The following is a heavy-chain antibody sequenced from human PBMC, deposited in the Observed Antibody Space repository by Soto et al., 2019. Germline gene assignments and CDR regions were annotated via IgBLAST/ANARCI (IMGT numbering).Heavy chain of an antibody. J-gene: IGHJ6*03. D-gene: IGHD4-17*01. CDR3: ARGGSDGDYADYYMDV. CDR2: IIPIFGTA. CDR1: GGTFSSYA. V-gene: IGHV1-69*13. Sequence: ASVKVSCKASGGTFSSYAISWVRQAPGQGLEWMGGIIPIFGTANYAQKFQGRVTITADESTSTAYMELSSLRSEDTAVYYCARGGSDGDYADYYMDVWGKGTTVTVSS.